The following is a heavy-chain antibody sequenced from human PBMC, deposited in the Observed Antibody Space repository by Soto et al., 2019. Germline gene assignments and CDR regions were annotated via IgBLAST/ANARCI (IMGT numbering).Heavy chain of an antibody. CDR1: GFSINNGGVG. Sequence: QITLKESGQTLVKSTQTLTLVCTLSGFSINNGGVGVGWIRQPPGKAPEWLALLYWNDDAWYSPSLRYRLSVTKDSSNNQVALIMTHMAPVDAGTFYCAKLRALSNYLFFDQWGQGALVTVSS. J-gene: IGHJ4*02. CDR3: AKLRALSNYLFFDQ. V-gene: IGHV2-5*01. CDR2: LYWNDDA. D-gene: IGHD4-4*01.